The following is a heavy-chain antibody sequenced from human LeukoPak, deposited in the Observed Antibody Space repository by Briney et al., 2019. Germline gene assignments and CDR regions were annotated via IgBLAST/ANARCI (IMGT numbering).Heavy chain of an antibody. CDR2: IKQDGSEK. V-gene: IGHV3-7*05. CDR1: GFTFSSYW. CDR3: ARVGCGADCYADAFDI. D-gene: IGHD2-21*02. Sequence: PGGSLRLSCAASGFTFSSYWMSWVRQAPGKGLQWVANIKQDGSEKYYVDSVKGRFTISRDNAKNSLYLQMNSLRAEDTAVYYCARVGCGADCYADAFDIWGQGTMVTVSP. J-gene: IGHJ3*02.